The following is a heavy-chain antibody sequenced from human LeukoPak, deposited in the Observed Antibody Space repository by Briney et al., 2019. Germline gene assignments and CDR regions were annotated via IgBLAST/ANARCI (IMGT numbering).Heavy chain of an antibody. J-gene: IGHJ3*02. V-gene: IGHV3-23*01. Sequence: GGSLRLSCAASGFTFSSYAMSWVRQAPGKGLEWVSAISGSGGSTFYAGSVKGRFTISRDNSKNTLYLQMNSLRAEDTAVYYCAKDRRDGYTADAFDIWGQGTMVTVSS. CDR2: ISGSGGST. CDR3: AKDRRDGYTADAFDI. D-gene: IGHD5-24*01. CDR1: GFTFSSYA.